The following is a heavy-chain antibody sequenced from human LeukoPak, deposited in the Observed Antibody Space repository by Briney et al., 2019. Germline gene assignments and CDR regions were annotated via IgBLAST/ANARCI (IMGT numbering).Heavy chain of an antibody. D-gene: IGHD4-17*01. CDR1: GFTFRSYE. CDR3: ARGTVTAPDF. Sequence: QPGGSLRLSCAASGFTFRSYEMNWVRQAPGKGLEWVSFISSSGSTIYYADSVKGRFTISRDNAKNSLYLQMNSLRADDTAVYYCARGTVTAPDFWGQGTLVTVSS. CDR2: ISSSGSTI. J-gene: IGHJ4*02. V-gene: IGHV3-48*03.